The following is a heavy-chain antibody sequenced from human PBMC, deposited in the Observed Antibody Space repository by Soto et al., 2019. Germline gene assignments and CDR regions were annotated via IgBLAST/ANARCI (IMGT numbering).Heavy chain of an antibody. CDR3: ARDQEAGSFFPYYYGMDV. D-gene: IGHD6-13*01. V-gene: IGHV3-48*03. Sequence: EVQLVESGGGLVQPGGSLRLSCATSGFTFSSYEMNWVRQAPGKGLEWVSYISSSGSTIYYADSVKGRFTISRDNAKNSLYLQMDSLRAEDTAVYYCARDQEAGSFFPYYYGMDVWGQGTTVTDSS. CDR2: ISSSGSTI. J-gene: IGHJ6*02. CDR1: GFTFSSYE.